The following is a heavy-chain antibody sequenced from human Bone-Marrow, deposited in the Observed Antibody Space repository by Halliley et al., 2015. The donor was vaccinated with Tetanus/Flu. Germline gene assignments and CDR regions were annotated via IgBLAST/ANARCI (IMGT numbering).Heavy chain of an antibody. Sequence: WIWFGFPGGRTPSNPSLKSRVSLSIDTSKNQFSLALSFVTAAGSAVYYWAGLSGYYPMTFDPWGQGTLVTVSS. CDR2: GFPGGRT. D-gene: IGHD3-22*01. J-gene: IGHJ5*02. CDR3: AGLSGYYPMTFDP. V-gene: IGHV4-31*02.